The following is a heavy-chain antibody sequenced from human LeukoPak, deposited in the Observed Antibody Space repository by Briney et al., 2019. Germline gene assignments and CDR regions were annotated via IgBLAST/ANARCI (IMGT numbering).Heavy chain of an antibody. V-gene: IGHV4-31*03. D-gene: IGHD3-10*01. CDR2: IYYSGST. Sequence: NPSETLSLTCTVSGGSISSGGYYWSWIRQHPGKGLEWIGYIYYSGSTYYNPSLKSRVTISVDTSKNQFSLKLSSVTAADTAVYYCARAGRYYYGNWFDPWGQGTLVTVSS. CDR1: GGSISSGGYY. J-gene: IGHJ5*02. CDR3: ARAGRYYYGNWFDP.